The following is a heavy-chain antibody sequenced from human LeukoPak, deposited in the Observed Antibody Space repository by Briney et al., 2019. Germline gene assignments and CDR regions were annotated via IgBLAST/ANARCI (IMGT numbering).Heavy chain of an antibody. Sequence: SETLSLTCAVCGGSFSGYYWSWIRQPPGRGLEWIGEINHSGSTNYNPSLKSRVTISVDTSKNQFSLKLSSVTAADTAVYYCARGLVRYYYGSGSYSTYFDYWGQGTRVTVSS. CDR1: GGSFSGYY. D-gene: IGHD3-10*01. V-gene: IGHV4-34*01. J-gene: IGHJ4*02. CDR3: ARGLVRYYYGSGSYSTYFDY. CDR2: INHSGST.